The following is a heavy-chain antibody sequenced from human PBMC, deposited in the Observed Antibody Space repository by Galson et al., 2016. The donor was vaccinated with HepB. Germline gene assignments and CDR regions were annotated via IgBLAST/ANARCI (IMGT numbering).Heavy chain of an antibody. CDR1: GGSISSSEW. CDR2: ISHRGTT. Sequence: SETLSLTCVVSGGSISSSEWWTWVRQPPGKGLEWIGEISHRGTTNYNPSLKSRVTVSLDKSENQFSLILNSVTAADTAVYFCAGLGDWPFWGQGTLVTASS. V-gene: IGHV4/OR15-8*01. D-gene: IGHD2-21*02. J-gene: IGHJ4*02. CDR3: AGLGDWPF.